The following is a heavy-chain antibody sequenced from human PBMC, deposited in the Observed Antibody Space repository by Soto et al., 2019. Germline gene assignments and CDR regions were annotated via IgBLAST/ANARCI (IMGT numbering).Heavy chain of an antibody. D-gene: IGHD1-1*01. J-gene: IGHJ6*02. V-gene: IGHV3-48*03. CDR2: IYNSGSTM. CDR3: ARESGGTGLDV. CDR1: GFTFSAFE. Sequence: EVQLVESGGGLVQPGGSLRLSCAASGFTFSAFEMNWVRQAPGKGLEWLSYIYNSGSTMTYADSVKGRFAISRDNAKNSLYLQMYSPRAEDTAVYYCARESGGTGLDVWGQGTTVTVSS.